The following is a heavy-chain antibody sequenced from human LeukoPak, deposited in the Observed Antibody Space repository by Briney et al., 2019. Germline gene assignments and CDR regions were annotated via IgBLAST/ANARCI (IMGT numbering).Heavy chain of an antibody. CDR3: ARGVPPCFDP. CDR1: GFSFSRYW. D-gene: IGHD3-10*01. CDR2: INEDGSTT. Sequence: PGGSLSLSCAASGFSFSRYWMHWVRHSPGKGLVWVSRINEDGSTTTYADSVKGRFTISRDNAKNTLHLQMKSLRAEDTAVYYCARGVPPCFDPWGQGTLVTVSS. J-gene: IGHJ5*02. V-gene: IGHV3-74*03.